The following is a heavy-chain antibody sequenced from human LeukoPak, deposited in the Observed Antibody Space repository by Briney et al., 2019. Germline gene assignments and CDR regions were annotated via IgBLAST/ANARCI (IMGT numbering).Heavy chain of an antibody. V-gene: IGHV3-48*04. CDR1: GFTFSNYG. J-gene: IGHJ4*02. Sequence: GGSLILSCAASGFTFSNYGMNWVRQAPGKGLEGVSYISSSGTTIYYADSVKGRFTISRDNAKNSLYLQMNSLRAEDTAVYYCARRYCSSTSCLIDYWGQGTLVTVSS. CDR3: ARRYCSSTSCLIDY. CDR2: ISSSGTTI. D-gene: IGHD2-2*01.